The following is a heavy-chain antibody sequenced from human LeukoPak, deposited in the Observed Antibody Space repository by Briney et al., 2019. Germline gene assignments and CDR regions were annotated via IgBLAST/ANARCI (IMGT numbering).Heavy chain of an antibody. CDR2: ISAYNCKT. CDR1: NYTFTSYG. CDR3: ARSYYDILTGYYRPDHNFDY. V-gene: IGHV1-18*01. Sequence: ASVKVSCKASNYTFTSYGVTWVRQPPGQGLEWMGWISAYNCKTIYSQKVQGRVTMTTDTSTSTAHMEPRSLRSDDTAVYYYARSYYDILTGYYRPDHNFDYWGQGALVTVSS. D-gene: IGHD3-9*01. J-gene: IGHJ4*02.